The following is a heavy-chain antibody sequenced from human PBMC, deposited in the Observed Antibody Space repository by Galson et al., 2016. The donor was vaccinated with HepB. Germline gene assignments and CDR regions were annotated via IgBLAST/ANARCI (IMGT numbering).Heavy chain of an antibody. D-gene: IGHD6-19*01. Sequence: SLRLSCAVSGFTVSTYNMHWVRQAPGKGPEWIAFTSSSSGVTFYADSVKGRFTISSDNANNSLYLQMNSLRDEDTAVYYCASPGGWFRNWGQGTLVTVSS. CDR1: GFTVSTYN. J-gene: IGHJ4*02. V-gene: IGHV3-48*02. CDR3: ASPGGWFRN. CDR2: TSSSSGVT.